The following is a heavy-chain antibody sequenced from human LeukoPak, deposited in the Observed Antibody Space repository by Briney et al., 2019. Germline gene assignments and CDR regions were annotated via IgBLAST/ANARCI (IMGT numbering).Heavy chain of an antibody. CDR2: INPNSGGT. D-gene: IGHD2-21*02. Sequence: ASVKVSCKASGYTFTGYYMHWVRQAPGQGLEWMGWINPNSGGTNYAQKFQGRVTMTRDTSISTAYMELSRLRSDDTAVYYCARDCGGDRPFDYWGQGTLVTVSS. CDR1: GYTFTGYY. V-gene: IGHV1-2*02. J-gene: IGHJ4*02. CDR3: ARDCGGDRPFDY.